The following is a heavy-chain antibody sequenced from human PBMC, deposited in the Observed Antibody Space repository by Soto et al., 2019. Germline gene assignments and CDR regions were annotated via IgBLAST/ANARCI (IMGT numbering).Heavy chain of an antibody. CDR1: GYTFTSYY. Sequence: GASVKVSCKASGYTFTSYYMHWVRQAPGQGLEWMGWINAGNGNTKYSQKFQSRVTITRDTSASTAYMELSSLRSEDTAVYYCARDPSYYGMDVWGQGTTVTVS. CDR3: ARDPSYYGMDV. J-gene: IGHJ6*02. CDR2: INAGNGNT. V-gene: IGHV1-3*01.